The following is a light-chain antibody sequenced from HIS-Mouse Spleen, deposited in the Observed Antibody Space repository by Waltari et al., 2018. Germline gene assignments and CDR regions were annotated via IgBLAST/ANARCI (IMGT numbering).Light chain of an antibody. Sequence: QSVLTQPPSASGTPGPRVTISCSGSSSNLGSNYDYCYQQPPGTAPKLLIYRNNQRPSGVPDRFSGSKSGTSASLAISGLRSEDEADYYCAAWDDSLSGPVFGGGTKLTVL. CDR2: RNN. J-gene: IGLJ3*02. V-gene: IGLV1-47*01. CDR3: AAWDDSLSGPV. CDR1: SSNLGSNY.